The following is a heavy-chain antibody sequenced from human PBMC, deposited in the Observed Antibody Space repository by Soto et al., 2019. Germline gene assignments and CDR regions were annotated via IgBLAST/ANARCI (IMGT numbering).Heavy chain of an antibody. V-gene: IGHV1-46*03. Sequence: ASVKVSCKASGYTFTNYYIQWVRQAPGQGLEWMGIINPSGGSTNYAQKFQGRVTMTRDTPTSTVYMELSSLRSEDTAVYYCARVWITMVRGLYWDYFDYWGQGTLVTVSS. D-gene: IGHD3-10*01. CDR1: GYTFTNYY. J-gene: IGHJ4*02. CDR2: INPSGGST. CDR3: ARVWITMVRGLYWDYFDY.